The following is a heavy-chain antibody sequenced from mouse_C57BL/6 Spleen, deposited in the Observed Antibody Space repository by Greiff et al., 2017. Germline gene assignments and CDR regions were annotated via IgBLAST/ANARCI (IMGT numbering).Heavy chain of an antibody. J-gene: IGHJ1*03. Sequence: QVQLQQPGAELVKPGASVKLSCKASGYTFTSYWMQWVKQRPGQGLEWIGEIDPSDSYTNYNQKFKGKATLTVDTSSSTAYMQLSSLTSEDSAVYYCARWDYYGSSHWYFDVWGTGTTVTVSS. CDR1: GYTFTSYW. D-gene: IGHD1-1*01. CDR3: ARWDYYGSSHWYFDV. CDR2: IDPSDSYT. V-gene: IGHV1-50*01.